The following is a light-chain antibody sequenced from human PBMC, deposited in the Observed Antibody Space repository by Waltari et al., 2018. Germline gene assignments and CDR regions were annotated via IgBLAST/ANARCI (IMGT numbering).Light chain of an antibody. J-gene: IGKJ2*03. V-gene: IGKV1-12*01. Sequence: DIQMTQSPSSLSASVGDRVTITCRASQGVSSWLAWYQQKPGRAPKLLIYKASNLQSGVPSRFSGTGSGTDFTLTISSLQPEDFASYYCQQYNSAPHSFGQGTKVEIK. CDR1: QGVSSW. CDR3: QQYNSAPHS. CDR2: KAS.